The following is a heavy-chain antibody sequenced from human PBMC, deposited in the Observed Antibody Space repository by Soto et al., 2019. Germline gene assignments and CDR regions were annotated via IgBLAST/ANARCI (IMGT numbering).Heavy chain of an antibody. J-gene: IGHJ4*02. CDR2: IKYDATST. V-gene: IGHV3-74*01. D-gene: IGHD3-16*01. CDR3: ARGALGSYYFDY. Sequence: APGKGLVWVSRIKYDATSTNYADSVKGRFSISRDNAKNTVYLQMTSLRGDDTAVYYCARGALGSYYFDYWGQGTLVTVSS.